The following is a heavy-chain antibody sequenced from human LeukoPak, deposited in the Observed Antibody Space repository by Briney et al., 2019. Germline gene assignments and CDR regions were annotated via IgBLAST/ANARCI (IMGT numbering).Heavy chain of an antibody. V-gene: IGHV3-23*01. CDR1: GFTFSSYA. Sequence: GASLRLSCAASGFTFSSYAMSWVRQAPGKGLEWVSAISGSGGSTYYADSVKGRFTISRDNSKNTLYLQMNSLRAEDTAVYYCAKGPGQWLVPGAFDYWGQGTLVTVPS. J-gene: IGHJ4*02. CDR3: AKGPGQWLVPGAFDY. CDR2: ISGSGGST. D-gene: IGHD6-19*01.